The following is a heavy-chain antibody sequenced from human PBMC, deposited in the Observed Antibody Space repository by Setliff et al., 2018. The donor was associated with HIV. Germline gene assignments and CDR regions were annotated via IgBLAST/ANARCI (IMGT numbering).Heavy chain of an antibody. D-gene: IGHD3-3*01. J-gene: IGHJ6*04. CDR2: IHSPGTV. CDR3: ARPSFGIGGGANFDV. Sequence: SETLSLTCSVTGAPTSRDNYFWGWIRQPPGKGLEWIANIHSPGTVYYNPSLRSRVTISVDTSQSRFSLELTSVTAADTAVYYCARPSFGIGGGANFDVWGMGTSVTVSS. CDR1: GAPTSRDNYF. V-gene: IGHV4-39*01.